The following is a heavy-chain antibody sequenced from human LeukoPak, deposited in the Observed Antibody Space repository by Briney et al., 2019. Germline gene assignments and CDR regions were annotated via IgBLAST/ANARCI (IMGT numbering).Heavy chain of an antibody. CDR1: GFTLSSYE. Sequence: GGSLRLSCAASGFTLSSYEMNWVRQAPGKGLEWVSYISSSGSTIYYADSVKGRFTISRDNAKNSLYLQMNSLRAEDTAVYYCARVGGYCSSTSCYVGWFDPWGQGTLVTVSS. V-gene: IGHV3-48*03. D-gene: IGHD2-2*01. J-gene: IGHJ5*02. CDR3: ARVGGYCSSTSCYVGWFDP. CDR2: ISSSGSTI.